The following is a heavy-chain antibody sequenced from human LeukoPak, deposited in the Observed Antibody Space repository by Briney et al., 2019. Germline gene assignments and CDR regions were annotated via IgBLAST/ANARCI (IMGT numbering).Heavy chain of an antibody. V-gene: IGHV3-30*02. CDR2: IWYDGSNK. J-gene: IGHJ3*02. CDR3: AKLYYDILTGYYKGDVFDI. Sequence: GGSLRLSCAASGFTFSSYGMHWVRQAPGKGLEWVAVIWYDGSNKYYADSVKGRFTISRDNSKNTLYLQMNSLRAEDTAVYYCAKLYYDILTGYYKGDVFDIWGQGTVVTVSS. D-gene: IGHD3-9*01. CDR1: GFTFSSYG.